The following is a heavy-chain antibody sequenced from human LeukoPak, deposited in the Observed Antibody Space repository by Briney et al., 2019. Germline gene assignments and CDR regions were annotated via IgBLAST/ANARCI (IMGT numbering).Heavy chain of an antibody. Sequence: GGSLRLSCAASEFTFSSYEMNWVRQVPGKGLVWVSLINPDGSTTTYADSVKGRFTISRDNAKNTVFLQMNSLRGDDTAVYYCARDLRGSPDRWGQGTLVTVSS. CDR2: INPDGSTT. CDR3: ARDLRGSPDR. J-gene: IGHJ5*02. D-gene: IGHD3-3*01. V-gene: IGHV3-74*01. CDR1: EFTFSSYE.